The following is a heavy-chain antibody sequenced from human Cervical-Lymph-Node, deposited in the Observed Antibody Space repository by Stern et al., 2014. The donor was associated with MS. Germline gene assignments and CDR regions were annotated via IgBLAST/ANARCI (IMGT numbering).Heavy chain of an antibody. D-gene: IGHD6-13*01. J-gene: IGHJ4*02. CDR1: GFTFRSYG. V-gene: IGHV3-30*18. CDR2: ISYDGRNK. CDR3: AKDLTAVALYLEY. Sequence: VHLVESGGGVVQPGRSLRLSCAASGFTFRSYGMHWVRPAPGKGLEWVAIISYDGRNKHYTDSVKGRFTISRDNSKNTLYLQMTSLRAEDTAVYYCAKDLTAVALYLEYWGQGAVVTVSS.